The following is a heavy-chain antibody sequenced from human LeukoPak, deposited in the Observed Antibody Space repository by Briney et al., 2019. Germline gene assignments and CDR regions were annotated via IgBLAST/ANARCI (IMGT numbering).Heavy chain of an antibody. V-gene: IGHV4-38-2*02. D-gene: IGHD3-3*01. CDR3: ARVGGDFWSGYVNYYYYYMDV. CDR2: IYHSGST. Sequence: PSETLSLTCTVSGYSISSGYYWGWIRQPPGKGLEWIGRIYHSGSTYYNPSLKSRGTISVDTSKNQFSLKLSSVTAADTAVYYCARVGGDFWSGYVNYYYYYMDVWGKGTTVTVSS. J-gene: IGHJ6*03. CDR1: GYSISSGYY.